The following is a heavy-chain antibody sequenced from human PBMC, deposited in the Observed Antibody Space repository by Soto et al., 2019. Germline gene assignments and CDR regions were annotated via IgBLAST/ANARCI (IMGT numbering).Heavy chain of an antibody. CDR3: TRDGRGLGRLSLFEY. J-gene: IGHJ4*02. CDR1: GFNVNSDN. CDR2: IYSGETT. V-gene: IGHV3-53*01. Sequence: GGSLRLSCGASGFNVNSDNMNWVRQTPGKGLEWVASIYSGETTYYADSVRGRFTISSDKSKNTLYFQLSSLRIEDTAVYYCTRDGRGLGRLSLFEYWGQGVLVTVSS. D-gene: IGHD2-21*02.